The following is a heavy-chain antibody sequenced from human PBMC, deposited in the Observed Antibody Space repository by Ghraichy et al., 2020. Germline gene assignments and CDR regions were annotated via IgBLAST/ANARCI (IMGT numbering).Heavy chain of an antibody. V-gene: IGHV4-59*01. CDR3: ARGYSSGYYGIDY. Sequence: PETLSLTCTVSGGSISSYYWSWIRQPPGKGLEWIGYIYYSGSTNYNPSLKSRVTISVDTSKNQFSLKLSSVTAADTAVYYCARGYSSGYYGIDYWGQGTLVTVSS. CDR1: GGSISSYY. J-gene: IGHJ4*02. CDR2: IYYSGST. D-gene: IGHD3-22*01.